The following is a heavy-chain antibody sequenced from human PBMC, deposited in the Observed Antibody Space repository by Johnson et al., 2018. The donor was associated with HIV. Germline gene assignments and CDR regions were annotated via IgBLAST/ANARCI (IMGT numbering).Heavy chain of an antibody. Sequence: QMQLVESGGGVVQPGGSLRLSCVASGLPLSNYGMHWVRQAPGKGLEWVAVMWYDGSNRYYADSVKGRFTISRDNSKNTLYLQMNSLRAEDTAVYYCAREGGYSGYEGVGHTNDAFDIWGQGTMVTVSS. CDR3: AREGGYSGYEGVGHTNDAFDI. CDR2: MWYDGSNR. J-gene: IGHJ3*02. D-gene: IGHD5-12*01. V-gene: IGHV3-33*01. CDR1: GLPLSNYG.